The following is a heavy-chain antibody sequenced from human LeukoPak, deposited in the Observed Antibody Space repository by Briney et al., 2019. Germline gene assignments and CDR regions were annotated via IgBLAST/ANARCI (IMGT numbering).Heavy chain of an antibody. Sequence: GASVKVSCKASGYTFTSYDINWVRQATGQGLEWMGWMNPDSGNTGYAQKFQGRVTMTRNTSISTAYMELSSLRSEDTAAYYCARDPRIVGATSFDYWGQGTLVTVSS. CDR2: MNPDSGNT. J-gene: IGHJ4*02. D-gene: IGHD1-26*01. CDR3: ARDPRIVGATSFDY. CDR1: GYTFTSYD. V-gene: IGHV1-8*01.